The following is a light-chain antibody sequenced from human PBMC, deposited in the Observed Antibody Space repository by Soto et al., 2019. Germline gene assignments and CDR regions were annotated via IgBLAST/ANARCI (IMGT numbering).Light chain of an antibody. Sequence: QSVLTQPASVSGSPGQPITISCTGASSDVGTYDYVSWYQQHPGKAPKLIISDVSNRPSGVSNRFSGSKSGNTASLTISGLQAEDEADYYCSSYSSFSTYVFGTGTKLTVL. CDR1: SSDVGTYDY. CDR2: DVS. CDR3: SSYSSFSTYV. V-gene: IGLV2-14*01. J-gene: IGLJ1*01.